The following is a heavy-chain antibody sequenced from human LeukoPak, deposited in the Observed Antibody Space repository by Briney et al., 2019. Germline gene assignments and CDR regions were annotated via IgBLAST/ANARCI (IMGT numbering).Heavy chain of an antibody. V-gene: IGHV3-23*01. J-gene: IGHJ4*02. D-gene: IGHD6-19*01. CDR2: ITGRSDKT. Sequence: GGSLRLSCAASGFNFNKYDMTWARQAPGKGLEWVSTITGRSDKTYYTDSVKGRFVTSRDNSKDTLYLQMNSLRAEDTALYYCAKGGWLDDMGQGALVTVSS. CDR1: GFNFNKYD. CDR3: AKGGWLDD.